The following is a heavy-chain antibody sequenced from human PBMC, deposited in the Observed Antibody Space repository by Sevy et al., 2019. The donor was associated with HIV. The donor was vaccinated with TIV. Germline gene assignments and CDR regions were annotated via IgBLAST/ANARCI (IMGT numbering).Heavy chain of an antibody. Sequence: GGSLRLSCAASGFTFSSYSMNWVHQAPGKGLEWVSSISSSSSYIYYADSVKGRFTISRDNAKNSLYLQMNSLRAEDTAVYYCARVGADYYYYGMDVWGQGTTVTVSS. CDR1: GFTFSSYS. J-gene: IGHJ6*02. CDR3: ARVGADYYYYGMDV. CDR2: ISSSSSYI. V-gene: IGHV3-21*01. D-gene: IGHD1-26*01.